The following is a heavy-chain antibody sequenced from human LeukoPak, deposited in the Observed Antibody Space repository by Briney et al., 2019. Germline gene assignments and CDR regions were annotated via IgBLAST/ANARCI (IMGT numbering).Heavy chain of an antibody. CDR2: ITTSDGNT. V-gene: IGHV3-23*01. J-gene: IGHJ4*02. D-gene: IGHD1-26*01. CDR1: GFTFSSYT. Sequence: GGSLRLSCAASGFTFSSYTMSWVRQAPGKGLEWVSTITTSDGNTYYADSVKGRFTVSRDNSKNTLFLQMNSLRAEDTAVYYCAKDMDSGSCLYLDYWGQGTLVTVSS. CDR3: AKDMDSGSCLYLDY.